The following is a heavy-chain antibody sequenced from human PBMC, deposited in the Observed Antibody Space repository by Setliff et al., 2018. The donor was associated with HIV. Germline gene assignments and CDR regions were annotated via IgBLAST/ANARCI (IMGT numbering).Heavy chain of an antibody. CDR3: ARGRRDPQVRRKEVGYFDY. Sequence: SETLSLTCAVSGYSISSGYYWGWIRQPPGKGLEWIGSIYHSGSTYYNPSLKSRVTISVDTSKNQFSLKLSSVTAADTAVYYCARGRRDPQVRRKEVGYFDYWGQGTLVTVSS. J-gene: IGHJ4*02. CDR2: IYHSGST. D-gene: IGHD2-2*01. V-gene: IGHV4-38-2*01. CDR1: GYSISSGYY.